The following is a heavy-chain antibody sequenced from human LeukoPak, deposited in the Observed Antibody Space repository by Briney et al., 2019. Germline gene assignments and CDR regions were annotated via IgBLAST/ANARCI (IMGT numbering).Heavy chain of an antibody. CDR3: ARDLVTTIVVPYDS. CDR1: GFTFSNYW. J-gene: IGHJ4*02. Sequence: GGSLRLSCAASGFTFSNYWMSWVRQAPGKGLEWLANMNQDGSHIYYVDSVKGRFTISRDNAKNSLYLQLDSLRAEDTAVYYCARDLVTTIVVPYDSWGQGTLVTVSS. V-gene: IGHV3-7*01. D-gene: IGHD3-22*01. CDR2: MNQDGSHI.